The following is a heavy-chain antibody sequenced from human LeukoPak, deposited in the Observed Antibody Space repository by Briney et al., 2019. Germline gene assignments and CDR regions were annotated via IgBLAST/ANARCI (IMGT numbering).Heavy chain of an antibody. CDR3: TTGSTEYMATRRFDY. D-gene: IGHD5-24*01. Sequence: GGSLRLSCAASGFTFSSHWMSWVRAAPGKGREWVANIKQDGSEKYYVDSVKGRFTISRDNAKNSLYLQMNSLKAEDTAVYYCTTGSTEYMATRRFDYWGQGILVTVSS. CDR2: IKQDGSEK. V-gene: IGHV3-7*03. CDR1: GFTFSSHW. J-gene: IGHJ4*02.